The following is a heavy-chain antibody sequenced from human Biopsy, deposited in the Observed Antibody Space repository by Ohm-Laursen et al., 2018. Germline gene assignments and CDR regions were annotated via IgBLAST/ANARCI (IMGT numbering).Heavy chain of an antibody. J-gene: IGHJ4*02. Sequence: SLRLSCTASGFTFDDYAMHWVRQAPGKGLEWVSGITWNSGSIGYADSVKGRFSIFRDNAKHSLYLQMNSLRAEDTALYYCAKDLGQVTAAIGYWGQGALVTVSS. V-gene: IGHV3-9*01. CDR3: AKDLGQVTAAIGY. CDR2: ITWNSGSI. CDR1: GFTFDDYA. D-gene: IGHD2-21*02.